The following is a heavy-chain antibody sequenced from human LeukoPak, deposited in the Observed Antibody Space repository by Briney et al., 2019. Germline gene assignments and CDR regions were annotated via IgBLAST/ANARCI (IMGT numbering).Heavy chain of an antibody. CDR3: AKNKPYYYYYMDV. CDR2: ISGSGGST. V-gene: IGHV3-23*01. D-gene: IGHD1/OR15-1a*01. Sequence: PGGSLRLSCAASGFTFSSYSMNWVRQAPGKGLEWVSAISGSGGSTYYADSVKGRFTISRDNSKNTLYLQMNSLRAEDTAVYYCAKNKPYYYYYMDVWGKGTTVTVSS. CDR1: GFTFSSYS. J-gene: IGHJ6*03.